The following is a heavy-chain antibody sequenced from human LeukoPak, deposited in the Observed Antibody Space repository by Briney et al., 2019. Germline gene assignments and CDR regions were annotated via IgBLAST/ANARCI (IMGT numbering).Heavy chain of an antibody. CDR3: AREGRSGYEIVTEY. V-gene: IGHV3-33*01. CDR1: GFTFSSYG. D-gene: IGHD5-12*01. CDR2: IWYDGSNK. J-gene: IGHJ4*02. Sequence: GGSLRLSCAASGFTFSSYGMHWVRQAPGKGLEWVAVIWYDGSNKYYADSVKGRFTISRDNSKNTLYLQMNSLRAEDTAVYYCAREGRSGYEIVTEYWGQGTLVTVSS.